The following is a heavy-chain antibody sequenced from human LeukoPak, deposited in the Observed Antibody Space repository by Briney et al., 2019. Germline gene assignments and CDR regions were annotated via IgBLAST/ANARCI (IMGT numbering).Heavy chain of an antibody. CDR2: TYSGGST. CDR1: GFTVSSNY. Sequence: GGSLRLSCAASGFTVSSNYMSWVRQAPGKGLEWVSVTYSGGSTYYADSVKGRFTISRDNSKDTLFLQMNSLRAEDTAVYYCAREGPRGNSQFDYWGQGTLVTVSS. J-gene: IGHJ4*02. V-gene: IGHV3-53*01. CDR3: AREGPRGNSQFDY. D-gene: IGHD2/OR15-2a*01.